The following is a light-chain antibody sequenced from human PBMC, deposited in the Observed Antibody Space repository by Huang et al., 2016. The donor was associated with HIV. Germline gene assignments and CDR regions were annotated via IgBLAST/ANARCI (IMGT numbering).Light chain of an antibody. J-gene: IGKJ1*01. V-gene: IGKV3-15*01. CDR1: QSIKSN. CDR3: QQYDYWPPVT. CDR2: GAS. Sequence: IVMTQSPVTLSVSPGERAALSCRAGQSIKSNLAWYQQKPGQAPRLLIYGASTRATGVPAMFSGSGSGTEFTLTINNLQSDDFAVYYCQQYDYWPPVTFGQGTKV.